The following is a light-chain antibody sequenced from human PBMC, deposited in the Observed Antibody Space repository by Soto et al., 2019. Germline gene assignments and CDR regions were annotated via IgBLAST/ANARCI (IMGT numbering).Light chain of an antibody. V-gene: IGKV1-39*01. CDR2: AAS. Sequence: DIQMTQSPSSLSASVGDRVTITCRATQSISNFLNWYQQKPGKAPKLLIYAASSFQSGVPSRFSGSGSGTDFTLTISSLQPEDFETYYCQQSYSTPRTFGQGPKVDIK. J-gene: IGKJ1*01. CDR1: QSISNF. CDR3: QQSYSTPRT.